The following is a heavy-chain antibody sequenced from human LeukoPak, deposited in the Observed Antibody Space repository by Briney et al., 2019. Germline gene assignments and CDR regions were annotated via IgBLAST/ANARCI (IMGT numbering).Heavy chain of an antibody. V-gene: IGHV4-59*01. CDR3: ARGGYYGSGGLYYYYGMDV. Sequence: SETLSLTCTVSGSSITSFYWTWVRQPPGKGLEWIGSFQYNGITYYNPSLKSRVTISVDTSKNQFSLKLSSVTAADTAVYYCARGGYYGSGGLYYYYGMDVWGQGTTVTVSS. D-gene: IGHD3-10*01. J-gene: IGHJ6*02. CDR2: FQYNGIT. CDR1: GSSITSFY.